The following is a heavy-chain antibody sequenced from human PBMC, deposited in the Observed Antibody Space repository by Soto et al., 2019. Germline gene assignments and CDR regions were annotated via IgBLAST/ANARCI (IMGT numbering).Heavy chain of an antibody. CDR1: GFTFGSYA. D-gene: IGHD3-22*01. J-gene: IGHJ4*02. Sequence: PGGSLRLSCAASGFTFGSYAMIWVRQAPGKGLGWVSTISSSGDSTYYADSVKGRFTVSRDNSKNTLYLQMNSLRAEDTAVYYCAKKEDYYDSSGYSSDYWGQGTLVTVSS. CDR3: AKKEDYYDSSGYSSDY. V-gene: IGHV3-23*01. CDR2: ISSSGDST.